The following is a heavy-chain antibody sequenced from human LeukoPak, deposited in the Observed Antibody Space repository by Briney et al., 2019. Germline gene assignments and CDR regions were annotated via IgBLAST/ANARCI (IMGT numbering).Heavy chain of an antibody. V-gene: IGHV3-73*01. J-gene: IGHJ4*02. D-gene: IGHD3-3*01. CDR2: IRSKANSYAT. CDR3: TRRPNTISDKGSDY. Sequence: GGSLRLSCAASGFTFSGSAMHWVRQASGKGLEGVGRIRSKANSYATAYAASVKGRFTISRDDSKNTAYLQMNSLKTEDTAVYYCTRRPNTISDKGSDYWGQGTLVTVSS. CDR1: GFTFSGSA.